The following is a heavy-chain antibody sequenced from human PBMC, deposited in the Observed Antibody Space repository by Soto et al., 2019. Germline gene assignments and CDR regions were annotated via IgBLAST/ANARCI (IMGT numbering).Heavy chain of an antibody. J-gene: IGHJ4*02. Sequence: ASVKVSCKVSGYTLTELSMHWVRQAPGKGLEWMGGFDPEDGETNYAQKLQGRVTMTTDTSTSTAYMELRSLRSDDTAVYYCARVPYYDILTGYYIGPYYSDYWGQGTLVTVSS. D-gene: IGHD3-9*01. V-gene: IGHV1-24*01. CDR1: GYTLTELS. CDR2: FDPEDGET. CDR3: ARVPYYDILTGYYIGPYYSDY.